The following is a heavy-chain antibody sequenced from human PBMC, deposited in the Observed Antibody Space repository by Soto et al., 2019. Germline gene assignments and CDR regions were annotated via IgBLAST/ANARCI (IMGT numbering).Heavy chain of an antibody. V-gene: IGHV4-39*01. Sequence: SETLSLTCTVSGASISSSSYYWGWIRQPPGRGREWIGSIYYSGSTYYNPSPKSRVTITVDTSKNQFSLKLSSVTAADTAVYDGARPRAYSSRWYRIAVAAPRYFDYWGQGTLVTVSS. CDR1: GASISSSSYY. CDR2: IYYSGST. D-gene: IGHD6-13*01. J-gene: IGHJ4*02. CDR3: ARPRAYSSRWYRIAVAAPRYFDY.